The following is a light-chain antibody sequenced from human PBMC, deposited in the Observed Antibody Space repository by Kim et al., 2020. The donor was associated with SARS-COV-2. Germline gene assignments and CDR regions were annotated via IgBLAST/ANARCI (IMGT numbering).Light chain of an antibody. CDR3: AGWDDSLNGYV. CDR1: NSNNGRNT. J-gene: IGLJ1*01. V-gene: IGLV1-44*01. CDR2: SGN. Sequence: ELTQPPSASGTPGQRVTISCSGSNSNNGRNTVNWYQQLPGTAPKLLIYSGNERPSGVPDRFSGSKSGTSASLAITGLQSEDEADYFCAGWDDSLNGYVFGPGTKVTVL.